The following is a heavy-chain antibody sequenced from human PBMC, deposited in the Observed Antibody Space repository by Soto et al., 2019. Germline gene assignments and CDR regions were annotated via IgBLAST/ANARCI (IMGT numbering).Heavy chain of an antibody. J-gene: IGHJ6*02. Sequence: QVQLVESGGSVVQPGRSLRLSCAASGFTFSSYGMHWVRQAPGKGLEWVAVIWYDGSNKYYADSVKGRFTISRDNSKNTLYLQMNSLRAEDTAVYYCARDLYGDYKEGYYYYYGMDVWGQGTTVTVSS. CDR2: IWYDGSNK. CDR3: ARDLYGDYKEGYYYYYGMDV. V-gene: IGHV3-33*01. D-gene: IGHD4-17*01. CDR1: GFTFSSYG.